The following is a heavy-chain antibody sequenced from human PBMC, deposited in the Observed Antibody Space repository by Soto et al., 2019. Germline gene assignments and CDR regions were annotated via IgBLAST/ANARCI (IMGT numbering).Heavy chain of an antibody. D-gene: IGHD3-9*01. CDR1: GFTVSSNY. Sequence: PGGSLRLSCASSGFTVSSNYMSWVRQAPGKGLEWVSVIYSGGSTYYADSVKGRFTISRDNSKNTLYLQMNSLRAEDTAVYYCAREPAYFDWSYYGMDVWGQGTTVTVSS. V-gene: IGHV3-66*01. J-gene: IGHJ6*02. CDR2: IYSGGST. CDR3: AREPAYFDWSYYGMDV.